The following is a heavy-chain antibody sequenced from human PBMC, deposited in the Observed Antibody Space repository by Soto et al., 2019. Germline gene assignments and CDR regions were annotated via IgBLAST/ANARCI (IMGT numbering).Heavy chain of an antibody. D-gene: IGHD1-26*01. CDR3: ARDLGGAGSY. J-gene: IGHJ4*02. CDR2: LNRDGSRT. V-gene: IGHV3-74*01. CDR1: GFTFSNYW. Sequence: AQLVESGGGLVQPGGSLRLSCAASGFTFSNYWMHWVRQVPGQGPVWVSRLNRDGSRTDYADSVRGRFTIFRDNARNTLYLQMNSLRAEDTVMYYCARDLGGAGSYWGQGTLVTVSS.